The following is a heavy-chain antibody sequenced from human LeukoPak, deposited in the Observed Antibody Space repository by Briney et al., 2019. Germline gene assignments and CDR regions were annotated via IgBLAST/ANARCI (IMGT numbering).Heavy chain of an antibody. V-gene: IGHV3-23*01. CDR3: AREGQLERRAFDI. J-gene: IGHJ3*02. CDR2: ISGSGGST. CDR1: GFTFSSYA. D-gene: IGHD1-1*01. Sequence: GGSLRLSCAASGFTFSSYAMSWVRQAPGKGLEWVSAISGSGGSTYYADSVKGRFTISRDNSKNTLYLQMNSLRAEDTAMYYCAREGQLERRAFDIWGQGTMVTVSS.